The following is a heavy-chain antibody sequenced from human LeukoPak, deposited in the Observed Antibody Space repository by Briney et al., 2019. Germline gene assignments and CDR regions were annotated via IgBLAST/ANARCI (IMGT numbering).Heavy chain of an antibody. J-gene: IGHJ4*02. CDR2: ISGSGGST. Sequence: GGSLRLSCAASGFTFSSYAMSWVRQAPGKGLEWVSAISGSGGSTYYADSVKGRFTISRDDSKNTLYLQMNSLRAEDTAVYYCAKLSGFWSGYYGYWGQGTLVTVSS. CDR3: AKLSGFWSGYYGY. CDR1: GFTFSSYA. D-gene: IGHD3-3*01. V-gene: IGHV3-23*01.